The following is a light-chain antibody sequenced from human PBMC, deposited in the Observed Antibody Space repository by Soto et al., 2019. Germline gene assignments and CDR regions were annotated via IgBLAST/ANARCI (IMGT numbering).Light chain of an antibody. V-gene: IGKV3-11*01. Sequence: EIVLTQSPATLSLSPGERATLSYRASQSVSSYLAWYQQKPGQAPRLLIYDASNRATGIPARFSGSGSGTDFTLTISSLEPEDFAFYYCQQRSNWPLTYGGGTKVEIK. CDR3: QQRSNWPLT. CDR1: QSVSSY. J-gene: IGKJ4*01. CDR2: DAS.